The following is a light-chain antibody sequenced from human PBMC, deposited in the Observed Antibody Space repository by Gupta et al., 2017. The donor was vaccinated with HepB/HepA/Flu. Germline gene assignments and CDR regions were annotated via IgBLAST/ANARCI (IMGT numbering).Light chain of an antibody. CDR3: DSRDSSASRYV. J-gene: IGLJ1*01. CDR1: SLRSYY. V-gene: IGLV3-19*01. Sequence: SSELTQDPAVSVALGQTVRITCQGDSLRSYYASWYQQKPGQAPVLVIYAKNNRPSGIPDRFSGSSSGNTASLTITGAQAEDEADYYCDSRDSSASRYVFGTGTKVTVL. CDR2: AKN.